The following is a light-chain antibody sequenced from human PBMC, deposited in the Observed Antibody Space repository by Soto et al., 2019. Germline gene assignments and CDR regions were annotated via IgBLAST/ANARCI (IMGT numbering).Light chain of an antibody. CDR1: SSDVGSYNL. J-gene: IGLJ1*01. Sequence: QSVLTQPAPVSGSPGQSITISCTGTSSDVGSYNLVSWYQHHPGKAPKLMIYEVSKRPSGVSNRFSGSKSGNTASLTISGLQAEDEADYYCCSYAGSSTFPYVFGTGTRSPS. CDR2: EVS. V-gene: IGLV2-23*02. CDR3: CSYAGSSTFPYV.